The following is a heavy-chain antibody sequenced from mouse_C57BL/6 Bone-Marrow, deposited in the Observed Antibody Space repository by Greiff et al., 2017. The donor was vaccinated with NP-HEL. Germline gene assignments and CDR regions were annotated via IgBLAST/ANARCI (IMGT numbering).Heavy chain of an antibody. D-gene: IGHD1-2*01. CDR3: AHPLDWYFDV. V-gene: IGHV1-81*01. CDR2: IYPRSGNT. Sequence: VQLQQSGAELARPGASVKLSCKASGYTFTSYGISWVKQRTGQGLEWIGEIYPRSGNTYYNEKFKGKATLTADKSSSTPYMELRSLTSEDSAVYFCAHPLDWYFDVWGTGTTVTVSS. CDR1: GYTFTSYG. J-gene: IGHJ1*03.